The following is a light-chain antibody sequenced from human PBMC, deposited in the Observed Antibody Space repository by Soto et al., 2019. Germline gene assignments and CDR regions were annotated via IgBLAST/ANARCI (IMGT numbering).Light chain of an antibody. J-gene: IGKJ1*01. Sequence: EIVLTQSPATLSLSPGERATLSCRASQSVSTYFAWYQQKPGQAPRLLIYDASNRATGIPARFSGSGSGTDFTLTISSLVPEDYAVYYCQQPSNWPLTFGQGTMVEIK. CDR3: QQPSNWPLT. V-gene: IGKV3-11*01. CDR2: DAS. CDR1: QSVSTY.